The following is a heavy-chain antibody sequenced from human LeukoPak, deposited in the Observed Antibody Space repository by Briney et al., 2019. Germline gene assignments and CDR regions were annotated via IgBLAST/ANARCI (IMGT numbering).Heavy chain of an antibody. V-gene: IGHV4-39*02. J-gene: IGHJ4*02. CDR3: ARDLLNEGNHLDY. D-gene: IGHD4-23*01. CDR1: GGSISSNSHY. Sequence: PSETLSLTCIVSGGSISSNSHYWGWIRQPPGKGLDWIGSIYSSGTTYYNPSLRSRLTISADTSKNLFSLKLSSVTAADTAVYYCARDLLNEGNHLDYWGQGNLVTVSS. CDR2: IYSSGTT.